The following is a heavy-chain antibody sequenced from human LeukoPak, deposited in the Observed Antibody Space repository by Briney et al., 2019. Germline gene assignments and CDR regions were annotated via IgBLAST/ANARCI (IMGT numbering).Heavy chain of an antibody. D-gene: IGHD4-17*01. CDR2: IYFGGTT. J-gene: IGHJ4*02. CDR1: GFTVSSNY. Sequence: GGSLRLSCAASGFTVSSNYMTWVRQAPGQGLEWVSVIYFGGTTYYADSVKGRFTISRDNSKNTVYLQMNSLRVEDTAVYYCARGYGVYVYWGQGTLVTVSS. V-gene: IGHV3-53*01. CDR3: ARGYGVYVY.